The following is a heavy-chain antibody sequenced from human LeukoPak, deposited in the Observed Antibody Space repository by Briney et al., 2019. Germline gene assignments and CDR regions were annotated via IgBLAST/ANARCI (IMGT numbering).Heavy chain of an antibody. CDR2: ISAYNGNT. Sequence: RASVKVSCKASGYTFTSYGISWVRQAPGQGLEWMGWISAYNGNTNYAQKLQGRVTMTTDTSTSTAYMELRSLRSDDTAVYYCARLSQTPDYYSNGGYYYLGYWGQGTPVTVSS. V-gene: IGHV1-18*01. J-gene: IGHJ4*02. CDR3: ARLSQTPDYYSNGGYYYLGY. D-gene: IGHD3-22*01. CDR1: GYTFTSYG.